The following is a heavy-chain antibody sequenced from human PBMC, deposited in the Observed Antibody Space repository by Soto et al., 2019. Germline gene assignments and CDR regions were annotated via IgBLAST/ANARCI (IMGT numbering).Heavy chain of an antibody. V-gene: IGHV3-15*01. J-gene: IGHJ5*02. D-gene: IGHD3-10*01. CDR1: GFTFSNAW. CDR2: IKSKTDGGTT. CDR3: TTDSAYYGSGSYYNENWFDP. Sequence: PGVSLRLSCAASGFTFSNAWMSWVRQAPGKGLEWVGRIKSKTDGGTTDYAAPVKGRFTISRDDSKNTLYLQMNSLKTEDTAVYYCTTDSAYYGSGSYYNENWFDPWGQGTLVTVSS.